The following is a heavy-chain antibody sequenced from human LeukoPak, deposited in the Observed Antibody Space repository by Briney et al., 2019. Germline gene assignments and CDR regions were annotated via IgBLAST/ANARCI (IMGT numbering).Heavy chain of an antibody. CDR1: GFTFSSYA. V-gene: IGHV3-23*01. D-gene: IGHD1-26*01. J-gene: IGHJ4*02. Sequence: GGCLRLSCAASGFTFSSYAMSWVRQVPGKGLEWVSAISGSGSDTYYADSVKGRFTISRDNSKNSLYLQMNSLRAEDTAVYYCARDSGSYRGFDYWGQGTLVTVSS. CDR2: ISGSGSDT. CDR3: ARDSGSYRGFDY.